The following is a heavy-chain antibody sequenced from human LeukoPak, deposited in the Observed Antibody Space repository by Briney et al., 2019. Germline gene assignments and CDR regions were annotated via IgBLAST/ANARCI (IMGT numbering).Heavy chain of an antibody. CDR2: INHSGST. CDR1: GGSFSGYY. J-gene: IGHJ3*02. Sequence: SETLSLTCAVYGGSFSGYYWSWIRQPPGKGLEWIGEINHSGSTNYNPSLKSRVTISVDTSKNQFSLKLSSVTAADTAVYYCARGYGVAIDAFDIWGQGTMVTVSS. CDR3: ARGYGVAIDAFDI. V-gene: IGHV4-34*01. D-gene: IGHD4-17*01.